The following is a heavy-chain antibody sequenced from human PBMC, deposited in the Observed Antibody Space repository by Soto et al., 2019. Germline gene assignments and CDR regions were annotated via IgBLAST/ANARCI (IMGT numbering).Heavy chain of an antibody. D-gene: IGHD1-26*01. Sequence: SETLSLTCTVSAGPISRYYWSWIRQPPGKGLEWIGSLYYTGSTNYNPSLKSRVTISVDTSKNHFSLKLSSVTAADTAVYYCATQEVGGSYVYTFDPWGQGTLVTVSS. CDR3: ATQEVGGSYVYTFDP. CDR1: AGPISRYY. V-gene: IGHV4-59*08. CDR2: LYYTGST. J-gene: IGHJ5*02.